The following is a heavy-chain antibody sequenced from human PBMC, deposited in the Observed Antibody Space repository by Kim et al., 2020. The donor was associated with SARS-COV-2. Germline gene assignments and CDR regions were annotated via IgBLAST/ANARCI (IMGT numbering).Heavy chain of an antibody. Sequence: GGSLRLSCAASGFTFSSYSMNWVRQAPGKGLEWVSYISSSSSTIYYADSVKGRFTISRDNAKNSLYLQMNSLRDEDTAVYYCASWGAEGYCSSTSCYLSDYWGQGTLVTVSS. V-gene: IGHV3-48*02. D-gene: IGHD2-2*01. J-gene: IGHJ4*02. CDR2: ISSSSSTI. CDR3: ASWGAEGYCSSTSCYLSDY. CDR1: GFTFSSYS.